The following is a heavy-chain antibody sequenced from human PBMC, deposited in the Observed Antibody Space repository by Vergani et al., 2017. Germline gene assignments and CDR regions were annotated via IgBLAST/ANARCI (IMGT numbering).Heavy chain of an antibody. CDR1: GFTFSSYS. Sequence: EVQLLESGGGLVQPGGSLRLSCAASGFTFSSYSMNWVRQAPGKGLEWVSAISGSGGSTYYADSVKGRFTISRDNSKNTLYLQMNSLRAEDTAVYYCAKDGIGYCSSTSCPERFDYWGQGTLVTVSS. D-gene: IGHD2-2*01. CDR2: ISGSGGST. J-gene: IGHJ4*02. V-gene: IGHV3-23*01. CDR3: AKDGIGYCSSTSCPERFDY.